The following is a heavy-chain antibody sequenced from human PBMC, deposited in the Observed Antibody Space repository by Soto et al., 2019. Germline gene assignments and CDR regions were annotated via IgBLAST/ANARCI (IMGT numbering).Heavy chain of an antibody. Sequence: QVQLVESGGGVVQPGRSLRLSCAASGFTFSSYGMHWVRQAPGKGLEWVAVIWYDGSNKYYADSVKGRFTISRDNSKNTLYLQMNSLRAEDTALYYCARGYSSSYYFDYWGQGTLVTVSS. CDR3: ARGYSSSYYFDY. CDR1: GFTFSSYG. V-gene: IGHV3-33*01. D-gene: IGHD6-6*01. J-gene: IGHJ4*02. CDR2: IWYDGSNK.